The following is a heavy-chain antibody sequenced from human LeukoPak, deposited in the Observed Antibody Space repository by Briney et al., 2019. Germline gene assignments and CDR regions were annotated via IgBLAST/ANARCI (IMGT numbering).Heavy chain of an antibody. CDR3: ARHIPIVDILTSRAFDP. V-gene: IGHV5-51*01. J-gene: IGHJ5*02. CDR1: GYSFTSYW. CDR2: IYSGGSDT. Sequence: GESLKISCRGSGYSFTSYWIGWVRHMPGEGLEWMGIIYSGGSDTRYTPSFQGQVTISAAKSISTAYLQGSSLKASETAMYYGARHIPIVDILTSRAFDPWGQGTLVTVSS. D-gene: IGHD3-9*01.